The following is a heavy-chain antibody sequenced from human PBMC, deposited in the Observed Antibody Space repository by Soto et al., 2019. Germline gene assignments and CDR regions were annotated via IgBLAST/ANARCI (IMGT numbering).Heavy chain of an antibody. V-gene: IGHV3-48*01. J-gene: IGHJ4*02. CDR2: ISSSSSTI. Sequence: EVQLVESGGGLVQPGGSLRLSCAASGFTFSSYSMNWVRQAPGKGLEWVSYISSSSSTIYYADSVKGRFTISRDNAKNSLYLRMNSLRAEDTAVYYCARDYRDCSSTSCYPSYWGQGTLVTVSS. CDR1: GFTFSSYS. D-gene: IGHD2-2*01. CDR3: ARDYRDCSSTSCYPSY.